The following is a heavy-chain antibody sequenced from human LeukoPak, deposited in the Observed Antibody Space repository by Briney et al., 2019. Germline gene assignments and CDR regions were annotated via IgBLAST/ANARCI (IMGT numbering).Heavy chain of an antibody. CDR1: GFTFSSYA. J-gene: IGHJ6*02. CDR3: AKADHFMITFGGVISQAYYYGMDV. V-gene: IGHV3-23*01. D-gene: IGHD3-16*02. CDR2: ISGSGGST. Sequence: GGSLRLSCAASGFTFSSYAMSWVRQAPGKGLEWVSAISGSGGSTYYADSVKGRFTISRDNSKNTLYLQMNSLRAEDTAVYYCAKADHFMITFGGVISQAYYYGMDVWGQGTTVTVSS.